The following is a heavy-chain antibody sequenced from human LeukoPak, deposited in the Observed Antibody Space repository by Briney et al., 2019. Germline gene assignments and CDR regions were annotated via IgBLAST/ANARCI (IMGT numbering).Heavy chain of an antibody. CDR1: GGSISSCF. CDR2: IYTSGNT. D-gene: IGHD6-13*01. V-gene: IGHV4-4*07. CDR3: ARGIAAAGMVGFDY. Sequence: SETLSLTCTVSGGSISSCFWTWIRQPAGKGLEWIGRIYTSGNTNYNPSLKSRVTMSVDTSKNQFSLKLSSVTAADTAVYYCARGIAAAGMVGFDYWGQGTLVTVSS. J-gene: IGHJ4*02.